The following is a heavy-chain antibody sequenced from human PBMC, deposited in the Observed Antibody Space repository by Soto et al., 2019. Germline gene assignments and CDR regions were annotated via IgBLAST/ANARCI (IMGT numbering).Heavy chain of an antibody. D-gene: IGHD1-26*01. CDR2: IYYSGST. J-gene: IGHJ5*02. CDR3: ARSRAFRTTNWFDP. V-gene: IGHV4-31*03. Sequence: SETLSLTCTVSGGSISSGGYYWSWIRQHPGKGLEWIGYIYYSGSTYYNPSLKSRVTMSVDTSKNQFSLKLSSATAADTAVYYCARSRAFRTTNWFDPWGQGTLVTVSS. CDR1: GGSISSGGYY.